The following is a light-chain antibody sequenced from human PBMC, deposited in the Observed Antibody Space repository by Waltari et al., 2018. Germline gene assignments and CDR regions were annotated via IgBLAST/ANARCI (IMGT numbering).Light chain of an antibody. CDR1: QSVRGS. CDR3: QHYVRLPAT. J-gene: IGKJ1*01. Sequence: EIVLTHSPGTLSLSPGDSATLACRACQSVRGSLAGYQQKAGQTPRLLIYGASSRATGIPDRFSGSGSGTDFSLTISRLEPEDFAVYYCQHYVRLPATFGQGTKVEIK. V-gene: IGKV3-20*01. CDR2: GAS.